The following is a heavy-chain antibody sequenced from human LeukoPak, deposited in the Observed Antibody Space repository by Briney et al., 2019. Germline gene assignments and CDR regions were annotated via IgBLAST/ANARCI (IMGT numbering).Heavy chain of an antibody. CDR3: AREDYYGSGSYLSAEYYYYGMDV. CDR1: GYTFTGYY. CDR2: INPNSGGT. D-gene: IGHD3-10*01. V-gene: IGHV1-2*02. Sequence: ASVKVSCKASGYTFTGYYMHWVRQAPGQGLEWMGWINPNSGGTNYAQKFQGRVTMTRDTSISTAYMELSRLRSDDTAVYYCAREDYYGSGSYLSAEYYYYGMDVWGQGTTVTVSS. J-gene: IGHJ6*02.